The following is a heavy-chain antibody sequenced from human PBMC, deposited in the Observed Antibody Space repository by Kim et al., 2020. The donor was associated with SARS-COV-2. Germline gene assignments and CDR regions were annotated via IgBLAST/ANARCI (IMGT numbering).Heavy chain of an antibody. J-gene: IGHJ4*02. D-gene: IGHD6-6*01. CDR3: ARAQSIAARVAILFDY. Sequence: LKTRVTISVDTSKNQFSLKLSSVTAADTAVYYCARAQSIAARVAILFDYWGQGTLVTVSS. V-gene: IGHV4-34*01.